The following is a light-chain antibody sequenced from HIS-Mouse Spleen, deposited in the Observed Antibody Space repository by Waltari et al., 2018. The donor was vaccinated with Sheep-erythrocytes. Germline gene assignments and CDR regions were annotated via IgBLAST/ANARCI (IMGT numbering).Light chain of an antibody. CDR2: AAS. J-gene: IGKJ2*01. CDR1: QGISSY. Sequence: AIRMTQSPSSLSASTGHRVTIPCRASQGISSYLAWYQQKPGKAPKLLIYAASTLQSGVPSRFSGSGSGTDFTLTISCLQSEDFATYYCQQYYSYPYTFGQGTKLEIK. CDR3: QQYYSYPYT. V-gene: IGKV1-8*01.